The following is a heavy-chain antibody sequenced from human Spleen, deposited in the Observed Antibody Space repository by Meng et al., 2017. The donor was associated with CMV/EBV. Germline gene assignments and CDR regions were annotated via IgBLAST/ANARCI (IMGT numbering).Heavy chain of an antibody. D-gene: IGHD6-19*01. CDR1: GYTFITYY. CDR2: INPDGGTT. Sequence: ASVKVSCKASGYTFITYYIHWVRQAPGQGLEWMGRINPDGGTTTYSQKFQGGVTLTSDTSTNTVYMELSRLRYEDTAVYYCARVKRAGSLHSPGPFDNWGQGTLVTVSS. V-gene: IGHV1-46*01. J-gene: IGHJ4*02. CDR3: ARVKRAGSLHSPGPFDN.